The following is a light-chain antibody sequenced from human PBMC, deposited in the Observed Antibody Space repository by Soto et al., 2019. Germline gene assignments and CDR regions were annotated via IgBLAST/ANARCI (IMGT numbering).Light chain of an antibody. CDR3: SSYAGSDYPYV. J-gene: IGLJ1*01. V-gene: IGLV2-8*01. Sequence: QSVLTQPPSASGSPGQSVTIACTGTSKDVGYYNHVSWYQQPPGKAPKLLIYDVSKRPSGVPDRFSGSKSGNTASLTVSGLQAEDEGDYYCSSYAGSDYPYVFGTGTKVTVL. CDR2: DVS. CDR1: SKDVGYYNH.